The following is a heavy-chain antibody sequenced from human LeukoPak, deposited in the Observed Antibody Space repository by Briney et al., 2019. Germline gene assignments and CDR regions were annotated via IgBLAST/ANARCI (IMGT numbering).Heavy chain of an antibody. V-gene: IGHV3-30*18. CDR1: GFTFSSYG. J-gene: IGHJ1*01. D-gene: IGHD1-26*01. Sequence: GGSLRLSCAASGFTFSSYGMHWVRQAPGKGLEWLAVISYDGSNKYYADSVKGRFTISRDNSKNTLYLQMNSLRAEDTAVYYCAKDRSGSYYRYFQHWGQGTLVTVSS. CDR3: AKDRSGSYYRYFQH. CDR2: ISYDGSNK.